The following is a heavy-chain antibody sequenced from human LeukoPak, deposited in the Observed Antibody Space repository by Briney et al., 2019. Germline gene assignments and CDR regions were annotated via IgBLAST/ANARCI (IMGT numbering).Heavy chain of an antibody. J-gene: IGHJ5*02. V-gene: IGHV3-7*01. D-gene: IGHD1-7*01. CDR3: ARDSEGVTGTTSWFDP. CDR1: GFTFSSYW. Sequence: GGSLRLSCAASGFTFSSYWMSWVRQAPGNGREGVANIKQDGREKYYVDSVKGRFTISRDNAKNSLYLQMNSLRAEDTAVYYCARDSEGVTGTTSWFDPWGQGTLVTVSS. CDR2: IKQDGREK.